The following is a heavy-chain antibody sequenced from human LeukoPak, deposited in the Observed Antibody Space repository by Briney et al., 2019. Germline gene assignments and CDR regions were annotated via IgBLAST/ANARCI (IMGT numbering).Heavy chain of an antibody. V-gene: IGHV3-7*01. CDR3: ARDHDGKDY. CDR1: GFTFSRYW. Sequence: GGSLRLSCAASGFTFSRYWMSWVRHAPGKGLEWVANIDQDGRDKYHADSVTGRFTISRDNAKNSLYLQMNSLRADDTAVYYCARDHDGKDYWGQGTLVTVSS. J-gene: IGHJ4*02. CDR2: IDQDGRDK.